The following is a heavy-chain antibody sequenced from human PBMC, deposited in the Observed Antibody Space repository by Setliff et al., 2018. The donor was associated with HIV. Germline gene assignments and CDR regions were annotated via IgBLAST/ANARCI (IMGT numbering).Heavy chain of an antibody. CDR1: GGSISSYY. CDR2: VYYDGST. J-gene: IGHJ4*02. CDR3: ARDRSSGGYTYGLIDY. D-gene: IGHD5-18*01. Sequence: SETLSLTCTVSGGSISSYYWSWIRQPPGKGLEWIGYVYYDGSTKHNPSLESRVTISADTSKNQFSLKVSSVTAADTAVYYCARDRSSGGYTYGLIDYWGQGRLVTAPQ. V-gene: IGHV4-59*01.